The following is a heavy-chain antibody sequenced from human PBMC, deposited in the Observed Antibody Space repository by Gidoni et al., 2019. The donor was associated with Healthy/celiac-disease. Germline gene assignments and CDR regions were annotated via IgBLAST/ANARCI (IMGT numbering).Heavy chain of an antibody. V-gene: IGHV4-34*01. J-gene: IGHJ5*02. D-gene: IGHD3-10*01. CDR3: ARTTLWGSGSYAP. CDR2: INHSGST. Sequence: QVQLQQWGAGLLKPSETLSLTCAVYGGSFSGYYWSWIRQPPGKGLEWIGEINHSGSTNYNPSLKSRVTISVDKSKNQFELKLSSVTAADTAVYYCARTTLWGSGSYAPWGQGTLVTVSS. CDR1: GGSFSGYY.